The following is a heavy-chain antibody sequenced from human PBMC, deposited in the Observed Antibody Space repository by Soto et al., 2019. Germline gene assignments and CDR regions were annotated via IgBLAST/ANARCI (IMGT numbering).Heavy chain of an antibody. J-gene: IGHJ4*02. V-gene: IGHV4-38-2*01. D-gene: IGHD3-16*02. Sequence: SETLSLTCGVSGFSIQTSYFWGWIRQPPGEGLEWMGLISHSGRAISHPSFASRATISLDTTNNSFSLTLKSVTAADTAVYYCARCRSFRLVGVPLDSWGQGTLVTVS. CDR1: GFSIQTSYF. CDR2: ISHSGRA. CDR3: ARCRSFRLVGVPLDS.